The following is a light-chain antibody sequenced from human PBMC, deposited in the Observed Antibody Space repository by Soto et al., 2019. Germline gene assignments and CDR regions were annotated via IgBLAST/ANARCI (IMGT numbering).Light chain of an antibody. CDR1: QSVTNNY. CDR2: GVS. Sequence: ESVLTQSPGTLSLSPGERATLSCRATQSVTNNYFAWYQQKPGQSPRLLIYGVSSRATDIPDRFSGSGSETDFTLTISRLEPEDFVVYYCQQYSSLPPTFGQGTKLEVK. CDR3: QQYSSLPPT. J-gene: IGKJ2*01. V-gene: IGKV3-20*01.